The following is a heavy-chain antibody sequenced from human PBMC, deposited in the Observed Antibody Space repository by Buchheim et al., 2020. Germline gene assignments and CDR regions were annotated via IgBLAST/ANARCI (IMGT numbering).Heavy chain of an antibody. J-gene: IGHJ4*02. D-gene: IGHD3-22*01. CDR2: IYYSGST. CDR1: GGSISSSSYY. CDR3: AKRYYYDSSGYYGREDY. Sequence: QLQLQESGPGLVKPSETLSLTCTVSGGSISSSSYYWGWIRQPPGKGLEWIGSIYYSGSTYYNPSLKSRVTISVDTSKNQFSLKLSSVTAADTAVYYCAKRYYYDSSGYYGREDYWGQGTL. V-gene: IGHV4-39*01.